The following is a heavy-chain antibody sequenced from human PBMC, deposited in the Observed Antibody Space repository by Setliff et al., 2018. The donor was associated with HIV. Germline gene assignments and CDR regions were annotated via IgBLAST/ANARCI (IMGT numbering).Heavy chain of an antibody. CDR2: ISGLGGGTI. V-gene: IGHV3-48*01. CDR1: GFTFDSYS. J-gene: IGHJ4*02. D-gene: IGHD2-15*01. CDR3: ARAGVVEGYYY. Sequence: QPGGSLRLSCATSGFTFDSYSIIWVRQAPGKGLEWVSYISGLGGGTIYYADSVRGRFTISRDDAEKSVYLQMNSLRAEDTAVYYCARAGVVEGYYYWGQGTLVTVSS.